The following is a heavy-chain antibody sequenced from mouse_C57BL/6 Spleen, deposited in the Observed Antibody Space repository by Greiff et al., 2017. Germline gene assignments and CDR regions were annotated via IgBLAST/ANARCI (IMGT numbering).Heavy chain of an antibody. CDR1: GYTFTSYW. CDR3: ARDSNWYFDV. CDR2: IDPSDSET. D-gene: IGHD2-5*01. J-gene: IGHJ1*03. V-gene: IGHV1-52*01. Sequence: QVHVKQPGAELVRPGSSVKLSCKASGYTFTSYWMHWVKQRPIQGLEWIGNIDPSDSETHYNQKFKDKATLTVDKSSSTAYMQLSSLTSEDSAVYYCARDSNWYFDVWGTGTTVTVSS.